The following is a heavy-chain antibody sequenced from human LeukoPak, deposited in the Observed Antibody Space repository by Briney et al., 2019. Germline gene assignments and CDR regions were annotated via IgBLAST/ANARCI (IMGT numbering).Heavy chain of an antibody. CDR3: ARSLRVRGVPDYMDV. CDR1: GFTFSSFA. J-gene: IGHJ6*03. CDR2: ISYDGNNK. D-gene: IGHD3-10*01. V-gene: IGHV3-30*01. Sequence: GGSLRLSCAASGFTFSSFALHWVRQAPGKGLQWVAVISYDGNNKYYADSVKGRFTISRDNSKNTLYLQMNNLRAQDTAVYYCARSLRVRGVPDYMDVWGKGTTVTVYS.